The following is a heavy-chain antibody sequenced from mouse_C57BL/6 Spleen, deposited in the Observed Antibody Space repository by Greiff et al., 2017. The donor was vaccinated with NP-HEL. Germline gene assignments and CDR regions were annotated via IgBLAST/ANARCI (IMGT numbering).Heavy chain of an antibody. D-gene: IGHD1-1*01. CDR2: INPYNGDT. CDR1: GYSFTGYF. CDR3: AKDYGSSSDYYFDY. V-gene: IGHV1-20*01. Sequence: VHVKQSGPELVKPGDSVKISCKASGYSFTGYFMNWVMQSHGKSLEWIGRINPYNGDTFYNQKFKGKATLTVDKSSSTAHMELRSLTSEDSAVYYCAKDYGSSSDYYFDYWGQGTTLTVSS. J-gene: IGHJ2*01.